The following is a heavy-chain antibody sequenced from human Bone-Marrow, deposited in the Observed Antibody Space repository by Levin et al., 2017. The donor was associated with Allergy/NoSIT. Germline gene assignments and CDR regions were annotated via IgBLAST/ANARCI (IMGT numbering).Heavy chain of an antibody. J-gene: IGHJ4*02. CDR2: ISWDGDKT. Sequence: GGSLRLSCAASGFTVDDYIIHWVRQAPGKGLEWVSLISWDGDKTFYADSVRGRFTISRDNSTNSVYLQMNSLRTEDTAFYYCAKEISPRTAVAGNFDFWGQGTLVTVS. CDR3: AKEISPRTAVAGNFDF. CDR1: GFTVDDYI. D-gene: IGHD6-19*01. V-gene: IGHV3-43*01.